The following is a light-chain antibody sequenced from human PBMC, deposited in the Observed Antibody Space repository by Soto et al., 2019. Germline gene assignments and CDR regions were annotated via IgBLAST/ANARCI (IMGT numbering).Light chain of an antibody. CDR1: QSSSSY. V-gene: IGKV1-39*01. CDR3: QQSYPTPLT. Sequence: DIQMTQSPSSLSASVGDRVTITCRASQSSSSYLNWYQQKPGKAPKLRIYAASSLQSGVPSQFSGTRYETDFTLTISSLQPKDCATYYCQQSYPTPLTVRGSPKVQI. J-gene: IGKJ4*01. CDR2: AAS.